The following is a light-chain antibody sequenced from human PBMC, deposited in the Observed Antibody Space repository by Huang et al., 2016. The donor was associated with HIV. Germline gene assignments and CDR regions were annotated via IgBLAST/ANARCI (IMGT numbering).Light chain of an antibody. CDR2: GKS. CDR3: QQYGTSPPSLT. Sequence: EIVLTQSPGTLSLSPGGRATLSCRASQSVNGTYLAWYQQKPGQAPRLLIYGKSSRATGIPDRFSGSGSATDFTLTISRLEPEDFAVYYCQQYGTSPPSLTFGGGTKVEIK. J-gene: IGKJ4*01. CDR1: QSVNGTY. V-gene: IGKV3-20*01.